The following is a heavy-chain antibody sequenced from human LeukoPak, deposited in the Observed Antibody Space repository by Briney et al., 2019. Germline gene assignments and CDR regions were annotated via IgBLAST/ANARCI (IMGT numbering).Heavy chain of an antibody. J-gene: IGHJ3*02. CDR1: GYTFTSYG. V-gene: IGHV1-18*01. CDR3: ARDLRDYGGNSDAFDI. Sequence: GASVKVSCKASGYTFTSYGISWVRQAPGQGLEWMGWISAYNGNTNYAQKLQGRVTMTTDTSTSTAYMELRSLRSDDTAVYYCARDLRDYGGNSDAFDIWGQGTMVTVSS. CDR2: ISAYNGNT. D-gene: IGHD4-23*01.